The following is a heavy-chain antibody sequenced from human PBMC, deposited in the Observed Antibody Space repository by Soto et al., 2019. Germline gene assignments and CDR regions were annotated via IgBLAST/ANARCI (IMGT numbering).Heavy chain of an antibody. CDR2: IKYSGTT. CDR1: GGSISSSRCH. Sequence: PSETLSLTCAVSGGSISSSRCHWGWIRQPPGKGLEWIASIKYSGTTFYNPSLKSRVTLSVDTSKNQFALKLSSVTAADPAVYYCARFYSSPWLDPWGQGTLVTVSS. D-gene: IGHD6-13*01. J-gene: IGHJ5*02. V-gene: IGHV4-39*06. CDR3: ARFYSSPWLDP.